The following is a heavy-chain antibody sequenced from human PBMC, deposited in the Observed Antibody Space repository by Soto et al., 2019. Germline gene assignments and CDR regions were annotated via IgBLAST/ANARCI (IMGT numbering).Heavy chain of an antibody. D-gene: IGHD4-17*01. Sequence: GGSLRLSCVASGVSFSNYAMTWVRQVPGRGLEWVSSIFASGHNTHYADSVKGRFTISRENSRDTLYVQMNSLRVEDTAVYYCARDPNGDYVGAFDIWGQGTMVTVSS. CDR3: ARDPNGDYVGAFDI. CDR1: GVSFSNYA. CDR2: IFASGHNT. V-gene: IGHV3-23*01. J-gene: IGHJ3*02.